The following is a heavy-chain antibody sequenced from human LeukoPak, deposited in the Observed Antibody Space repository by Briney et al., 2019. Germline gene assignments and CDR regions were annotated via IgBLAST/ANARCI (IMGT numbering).Heavy chain of an antibody. CDR2: INHSGST. J-gene: IGHJ6*03. Sequence: SETLSLTCGVYGGSFKGYHWSWVRQSPGKGLEWIGEINHSGSTNYNPSLKSRVTLSVDTSQSQVSLTLRSVTAADTAVYFCARGPWGSVIRTRDYFYYMDVWGKGTTVTVSS. D-gene: IGHD2-21*01. V-gene: IGHV4-34*01. CDR1: GGSFKGYH. CDR3: ARGPWGSVIRTRDYFYYMDV.